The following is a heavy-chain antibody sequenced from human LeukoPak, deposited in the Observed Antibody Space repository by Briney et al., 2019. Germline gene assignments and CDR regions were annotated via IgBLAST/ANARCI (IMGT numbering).Heavy chain of an antibody. D-gene: IGHD1-26*01. V-gene: IGHV1-8*01. CDR1: GYTFNSYD. CDR2: MNPNTGNT. Sequence: ASVKVSCKASGYTFNSYDINWVRQATGQGLEWMGWMNPNTGNTGYGERFQGRVTMTRDNSISTAYMELSSLTSEDTAVYYCAREGQWELGGNAFDIWGQGTMVTVSS. CDR3: AREGQWELGGNAFDI. J-gene: IGHJ3*02.